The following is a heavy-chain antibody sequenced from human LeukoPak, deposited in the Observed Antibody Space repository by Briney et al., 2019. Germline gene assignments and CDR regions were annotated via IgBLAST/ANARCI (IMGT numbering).Heavy chain of an antibody. CDR2: ISSSSSTI. V-gene: IGHV3-48*01. D-gene: IGHD2-2*02. CDR1: GFTFSSYS. J-gene: IGHJ4*02. CDR3: ARDFFTPVVVPAAIAEGY. Sequence: PGGSLRLSCAASGFTFSSYSMNWVRQAPGKGLEWVSYISSSSSTIYYADSVKGRFTISRDNAKNSLYLQMNSLRAEDTAVYYCARDFFTPVVVPAAIAEGYWGQGTLVTVSS.